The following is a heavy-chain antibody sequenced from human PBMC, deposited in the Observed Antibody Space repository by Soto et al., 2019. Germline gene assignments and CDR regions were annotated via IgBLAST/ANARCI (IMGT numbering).Heavy chain of an antibody. CDR3: ASWPMDIVATIRDTYYYYYGMDV. J-gene: IGHJ6*02. Sequence: SETLSLTCTVSGGSISSSSYYWGWIRQPPGKGLEWIGSIYYSGSTYYNPSLKSRVTISVDTSKNQFSLKLSSVTAADTAVYYCASWPMDIVATIRDTYYYYYGMDVWGQGTTVTVSS. CDR1: GGSISSSSYY. D-gene: IGHD5-12*01. V-gene: IGHV4-39*01. CDR2: IYYSGST.